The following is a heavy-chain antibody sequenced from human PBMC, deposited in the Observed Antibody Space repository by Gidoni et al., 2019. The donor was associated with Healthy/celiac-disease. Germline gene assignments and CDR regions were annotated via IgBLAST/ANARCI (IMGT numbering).Heavy chain of an antibody. J-gene: IGHJ2*01. CDR2: ISWNSGSI. V-gene: IGHV3-9*01. D-gene: IGHD6-13*01. Sequence: EVQLVESGGGLVQPGRSLRLSCAASGFTFDDYAMHWVRQAPGKGLEWVSGISWNSGSIGYADSVKGRFTISRDNAKNSLYLQMNSLRAEDTALYYCAKEAAAGTTLWYFDLWGRGTLVTVSS. CDR3: AKEAAAGTTLWYFDL. CDR1: GFTFDDYA.